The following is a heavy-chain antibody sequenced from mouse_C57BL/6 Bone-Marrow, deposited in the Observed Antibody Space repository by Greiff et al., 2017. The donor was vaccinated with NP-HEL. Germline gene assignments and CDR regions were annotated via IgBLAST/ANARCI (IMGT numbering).Heavy chain of an antibody. CDR1: GYTFTSYW. CDR3: ANDYEWFAY. J-gene: IGHJ3*01. Sequence: VQLQQSGAELVRPGTSVKLSCKASGYTFTSYWMHWVKQRPGQGLEWIGVIDPSDSYTNYNQKFKGKATLTVDTSSSTAYMQLSSLTSEDSAVYYCANDYEWFAYWGQGTLVTVSA. CDR2: IDPSDSYT. D-gene: IGHD2-4*01. V-gene: IGHV1-59*01.